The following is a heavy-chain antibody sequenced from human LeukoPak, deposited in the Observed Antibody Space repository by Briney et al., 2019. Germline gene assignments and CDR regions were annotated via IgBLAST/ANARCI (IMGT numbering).Heavy chain of an antibody. CDR1: GYTFTSYG. D-gene: IGHD3-22*01. Sequence: GASVKVSCKASGYTFTSYGISWVRQAPGQGLEWMGWISAYNGNTNYAQKLQGRVTMTTDTSTSTAYMELRSLRSDDTAVYYCARDRLTMIVPDAFDIWGQGTMVTVSS. V-gene: IGHV1-18*01. J-gene: IGHJ3*02. CDR3: ARDRLTMIVPDAFDI. CDR2: ISAYNGNT.